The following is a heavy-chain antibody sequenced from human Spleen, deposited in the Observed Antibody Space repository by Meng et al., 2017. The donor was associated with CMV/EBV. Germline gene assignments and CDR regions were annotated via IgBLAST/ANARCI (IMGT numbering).Heavy chain of an antibody. V-gene: IGHV1-46*01. CDR1: GYTFTDYG. Sequence: KASGYTFTDYGVSWVRQAPGQGLEWMGMINPSGGSTHFAQKFQGRVTVTRDTSTSTVFMELSSLRSDDTAVYYCARGQVVPANWFDPWGQGTLVTVSS. CDR3: ARGQVVPANWFDP. J-gene: IGHJ5*02. CDR2: INPSGGST. D-gene: IGHD2-2*01.